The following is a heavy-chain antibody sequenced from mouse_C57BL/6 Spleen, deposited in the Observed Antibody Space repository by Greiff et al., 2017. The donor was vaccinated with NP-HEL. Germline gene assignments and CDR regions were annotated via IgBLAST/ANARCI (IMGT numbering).Heavy chain of an antibody. Sequence: EVMLVESGAELVRPGASVKLSCTASGFNIKDDYMHWVKQRPEQGLEWIGWIDPENGDTEYASKFQGKATITADTSSNTAYLQLSSLTSEDTAVYYCTTGNYFGWFAYWGQGTLVTVSA. CDR3: TTGNYFGWFAY. D-gene: IGHD2-1*01. CDR2: IDPENGDT. CDR1: GFNIKDDY. J-gene: IGHJ3*01. V-gene: IGHV14-4*01.